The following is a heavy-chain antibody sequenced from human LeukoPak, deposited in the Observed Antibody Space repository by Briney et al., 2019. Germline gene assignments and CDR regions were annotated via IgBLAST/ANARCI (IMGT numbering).Heavy chain of an antibody. V-gene: IGHV3-9*01. D-gene: IGHD4-23*01. CDR2: ISWNSGSI. Sequence: GGSLRLSCAASGFTFDDYAMHWVRQAPGKGLEWVPGISWNSGSIGYADSVKGRFTISRDNAKNSLYLQMNSLRAEDTALYYCAKVSSWEYGGNSGWYFDLWGRGTLVTVSS. CDR3: AKVSSWEYGGNSGWYFDL. CDR1: GFTFDDYA. J-gene: IGHJ2*01.